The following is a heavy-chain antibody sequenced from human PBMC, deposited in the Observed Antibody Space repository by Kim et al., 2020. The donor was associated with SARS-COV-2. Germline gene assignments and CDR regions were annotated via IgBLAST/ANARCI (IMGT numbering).Heavy chain of an antibody. CDR3: ARAPTGYYFDY. V-gene: IGHV4-31*02. Sequence: TYFNPSRKSRLTISLDTSKNQFSLKLSSVTAADTALYYCARAPTGYYFDYWGQGALVTVSS. CDR2: T. J-gene: IGHJ4*02. D-gene: IGHD1-1*01.